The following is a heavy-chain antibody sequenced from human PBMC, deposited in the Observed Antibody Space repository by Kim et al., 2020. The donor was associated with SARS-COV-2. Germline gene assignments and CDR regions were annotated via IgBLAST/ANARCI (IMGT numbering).Heavy chain of an antibody. V-gene: IGHV7-4-1*02. CDR1: GYTFTSYV. CDR2: INTNTGNP. Sequence: ASVKVSCKASGYTFTSYVMNWVRQAPGQGLEWMGWINTNTGNPMYAQSFTGRFVFSLDTSVSTAYLQISSLKAEDTAVYYCASLGATRGKNFDYWGQGTLVTVSS. CDR3: ASLGATRGKNFDY. J-gene: IGHJ4*02.